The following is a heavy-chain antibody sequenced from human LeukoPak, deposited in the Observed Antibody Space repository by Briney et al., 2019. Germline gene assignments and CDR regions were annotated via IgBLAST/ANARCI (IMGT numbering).Heavy chain of an antibody. CDR2: IYTSGST. Sequence: PSQTLSLTCTVSGGSISSGSYYWSWIRQPAGKGLEWIGRIYTSGSTNYNPSLKSRVTISVDTSKNQFSLKLSSVTAADTAVYYCAGRPTYYYDSSGYYYDRPPGYFDLWGRGTLVTVSS. D-gene: IGHD3-22*01. CDR3: AGRPTYYYDSSGYYYDRPPGYFDL. J-gene: IGHJ2*01. CDR1: GGSISSGSYY. V-gene: IGHV4-61*02.